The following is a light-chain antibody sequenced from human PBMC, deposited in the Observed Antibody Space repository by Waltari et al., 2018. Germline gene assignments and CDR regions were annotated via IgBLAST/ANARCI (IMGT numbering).Light chain of an antibody. J-gene: IGLJ1*01. CDR1: NSNLGSNF. CDR3: ASWDDSHYV. Sequence: QSVMTQPPSASGTPGPRVSISCSGRNSNLGSNFLYWYQQPPGAAPKLLIFRNNQRPSGVPDRFSGSKYGTSAFLAISELRSEDEAVYYCASWDDSHYVFGTGTKLTVL. CDR2: RNN. V-gene: IGLV1-47*01.